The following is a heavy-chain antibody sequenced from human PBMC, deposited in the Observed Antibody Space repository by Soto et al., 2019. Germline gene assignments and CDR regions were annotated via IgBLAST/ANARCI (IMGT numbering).Heavy chain of an antibody. D-gene: IGHD3-22*01. J-gene: IGHJ2*01. V-gene: IGHV1-69*12. Sequence: QVQLVQSGAEVKKPGSSVKVSCKASGGTFSSYAISWVRQAPGQGLEWMGGIIPILGTANYAQKFQGRVTITADESMSTAYMELSSLRSEDTAVYYCARVPSSYDSSGYYSFGWYFDLWGRGTLVTVSS. CDR2: IIPILGTA. CDR3: ARVPSSYDSSGYYSFGWYFDL. CDR1: GGTFSSYA.